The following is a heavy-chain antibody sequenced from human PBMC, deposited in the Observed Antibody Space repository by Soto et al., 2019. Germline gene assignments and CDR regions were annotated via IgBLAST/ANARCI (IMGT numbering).Heavy chain of an antibody. J-gene: IGHJ6*02. V-gene: IGHV5-51*01. CDR2: IYPGDSDT. Sequence: GESQKVSCKGSGYSFTSYWIGWVRPMPGKGLEWMGIIYPGDSDTRYSPSFQGQVTISADKSISTAYLQWSSLKASDTAMYYCARSCTTFYYYYGMDVWGQGTTVTVSS. CDR3: ARSCTTFYYYYGMDV. CDR1: GYSFTSYW. D-gene: IGHD2-8*01.